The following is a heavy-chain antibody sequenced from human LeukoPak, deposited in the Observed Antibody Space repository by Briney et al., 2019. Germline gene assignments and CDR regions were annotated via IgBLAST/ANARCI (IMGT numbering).Heavy chain of an antibody. CDR1: GFTFDDYA. J-gene: IGHJ4*02. CDR2: ISWNSGSI. D-gene: IGHD2-21*02. V-gene: IGHV3-9*01. CDR3: ARARGYCAADCSRYAFDY. Sequence: SGRSLRLSCAASGFTFDDYAMHWVRQAPGKGLEWVSGISWNSGSIGYADSVKGRFTISRDNSKNTLYLQMNSLRAGDTAVYSCARARGYCAADCSRYAFDYWGQGTLVTVSS.